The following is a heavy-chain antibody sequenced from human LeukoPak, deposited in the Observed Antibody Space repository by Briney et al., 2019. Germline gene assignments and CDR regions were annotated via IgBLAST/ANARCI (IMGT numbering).Heavy chain of an antibody. D-gene: IGHD6-19*01. CDR1: GGSFRNHY. V-gene: IGHV4-59*08. CDR3: SRLEVTGWYGIDS. CDR2: ISRTGST. J-gene: IGHJ4*02. Sequence: SETLSLTCSVSGGSFRNHYWSWVRQSPGQGLEWIGYISRTGSTNYNPSLKSRVTISLDTSKNQFSLKLTSVTAADTAVYYCSRLEVTGWYGIDSWGQGTLVTVSS.